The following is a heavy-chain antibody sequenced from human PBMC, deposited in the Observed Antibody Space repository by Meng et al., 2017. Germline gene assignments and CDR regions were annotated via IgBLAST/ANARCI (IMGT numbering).Heavy chain of an antibody. CDR1: GGSISSSRYH. V-gene: IGHV4-39*07. CDR3: RGDSSSWYYFDY. CDR2: IYYSGST. Sequence: HLSLYVSGPGLVKHPGTRALTCTVSGGSISSSRYHWGWIRQPPGKGLEWIGSIYYSGSTYYNPSLKSRVTISVDTSKNQFSLKLSSVTAADTAVYYCRGDSSSWYYFDYWGQGTLVTVSS. D-gene: IGHD6-13*01. J-gene: IGHJ4*02.